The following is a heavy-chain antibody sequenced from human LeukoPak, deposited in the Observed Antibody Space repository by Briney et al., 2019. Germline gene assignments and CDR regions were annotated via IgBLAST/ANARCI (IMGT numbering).Heavy chain of an antibody. CDR1: AYTFTGYY. J-gene: IGHJ4*02. Sequence: ASVKVSCKASAYTFTGYYMHWVRQAPGQGLEWMGWINPDSGGTNYAQKFQGRVTMGRDTSISTAYMEVSRLRSDDTAVYYCAREGSGWYGNFDYWGQGTLVTVSS. V-gene: IGHV1-2*02. CDR3: AREGSGWYGNFDY. CDR2: INPDSGGT. D-gene: IGHD6-19*01.